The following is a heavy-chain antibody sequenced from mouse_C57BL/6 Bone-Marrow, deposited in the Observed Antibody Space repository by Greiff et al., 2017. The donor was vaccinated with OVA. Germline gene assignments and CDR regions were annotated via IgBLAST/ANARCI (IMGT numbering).Heavy chain of an antibody. CDR2: INPSTGGT. CDR3: ARAFAD. CDR1: GYSFTGYY. J-gene: IGHJ3*01. Sequence: VQLQQSGPELVKPGASVKISCKASGYSFTGYYMNWVKQSPEQSLEWIGEINPSTGGTTYNQKFKAKATLTVDKSSSTAYMQLKSLTSEDSAVDYCARAFADWGQGTLVTVSA. V-gene: IGHV1-42*01.